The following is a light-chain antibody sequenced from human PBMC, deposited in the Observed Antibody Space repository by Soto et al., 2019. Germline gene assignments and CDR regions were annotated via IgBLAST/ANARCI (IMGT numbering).Light chain of an antibody. Sequence: DIQMTQSPSTLSASVGDRVTITCRASQSFSRLLAWYQQKPGRPPTLLIYDVSSLENGVPSVFSGSDSGTEVTLTISRLQPEDVATYYCQHYSTLWAFGHGTKVEIK. CDR3: QHYSTLWA. CDR2: DVS. CDR1: QSFSRL. V-gene: IGKV1-5*01. J-gene: IGKJ1*01.